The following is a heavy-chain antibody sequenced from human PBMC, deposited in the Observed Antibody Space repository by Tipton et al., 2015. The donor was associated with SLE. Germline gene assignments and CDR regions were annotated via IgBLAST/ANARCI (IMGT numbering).Heavy chain of an antibody. V-gene: IGHV3-30*18. Sequence: SLRLSCAASGFTFSSYWMHWVRQAPGKGLEWVAVIWYDGSNKYYADSVKGRFTISRDNSKNTLYLQMNSLRAEDTAVYYCAKAFHDFWSGLDYWGQGTLVTVSS. CDR3: AKAFHDFWSGLDY. J-gene: IGHJ4*02. CDR2: IWYDGSNK. D-gene: IGHD3-3*01. CDR1: GFTFSSYW.